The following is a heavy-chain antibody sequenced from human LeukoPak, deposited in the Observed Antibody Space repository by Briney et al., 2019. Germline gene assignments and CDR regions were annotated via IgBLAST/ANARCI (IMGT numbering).Heavy chain of an antibody. CDR2: ISYDGSNK. D-gene: IGHD4-23*01. CDR3: ARVASDYGGNSGALSFDP. J-gene: IGHJ5*02. Sequence: PGGSLRLSCAASGFTFSSYGMHWVRQAPGKGLEWVAVISYDGSNKYYADSVKGRFTISRDNSKNTLYLQMNSLRAEDTAVYYCARVASDYGGNSGALSFDPWGQGTLVTVSS. CDR1: GFTFSSYG. V-gene: IGHV3-30*19.